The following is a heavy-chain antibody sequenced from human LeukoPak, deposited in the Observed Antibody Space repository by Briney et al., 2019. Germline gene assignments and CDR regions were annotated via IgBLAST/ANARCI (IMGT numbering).Heavy chain of an antibody. Sequence: GGSLRLSCAASGFSFRSYGMHWVRQAPGKGLEWVALISYDVSNKYYVDSVKGRFTISRDSSKNTLYLQMNGLRAEDTAVYFCARDRDYYGSGTYFSYWGQGTLVSVSS. CDR2: ISYDVSNK. D-gene: IGHD3-10*01. CDR3: ARDRDYYGSGTYFSY. CDR1: GFSFRSYG. V-gene: IGHV3-30*03. J-gene: IGHJ4*02.